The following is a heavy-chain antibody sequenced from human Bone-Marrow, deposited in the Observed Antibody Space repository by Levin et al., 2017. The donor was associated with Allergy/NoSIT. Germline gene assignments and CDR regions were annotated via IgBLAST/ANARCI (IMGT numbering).Heavy chain of an antibody. CDR1: GYTFSNYW. D-gene: IGHD3-10*01. Sequence: KVSCQGSGYTFSNYWIGWVRQMPGKGLEWVAIIYPGDSDSRYSPSFHGQVTISADISTSTAYLQWNSLKASDTAMYYCARMPYYSNSGSFRDAFDIWGQGTMVSVSS. CDR2: IYPGDSDS. V-gene: IGHV5-51*01. CDR3: ARMPYYSNSGSFRDAFDI. J-gene: IGHJ3*02.